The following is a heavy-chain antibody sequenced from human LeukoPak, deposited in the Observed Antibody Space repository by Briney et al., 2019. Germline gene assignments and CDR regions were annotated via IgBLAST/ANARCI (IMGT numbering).Heavy chain of an antibody. D-gene: IGHD2-21*01. CDR3: ARGMWRFDY. J-gene: IGHJ4*02. CDR2: IYYSGST. V-gene: IGHV4-39*07. CDR1: GGSISSSSYY. Sequence: SETLSLTCTVSGGSISSSSYYWGWIRQPPGKGLEWIGSIYYSGSTYYNPSLKSRVTISVDTSKNQFSLKLSSVTAADTAVYYCARGMWRFDYWGQGTLVTVSS.